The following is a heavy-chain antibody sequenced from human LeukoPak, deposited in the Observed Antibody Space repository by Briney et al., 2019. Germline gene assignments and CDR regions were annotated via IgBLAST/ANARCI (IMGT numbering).Heavy chain of an antibody. CDR1: GFTFSNYA. J-gene: IGHJ4*02. CDR3: AKDQATVVPKYYFDY. D-gene: IGHD4-23*01. V-gene: IGHV3-23*01. CDR2: ISDSGDST. Sequence: GGSLRLSCAASGFTFSNYAMSWVRQAPGKGLEWVSAISDSGDSTYYADSVKGRFTISRDNSKNTLYLQMNSLRVEDTAVYYCAKDQATVVPKYYFDYWGQGTLVTVSS.